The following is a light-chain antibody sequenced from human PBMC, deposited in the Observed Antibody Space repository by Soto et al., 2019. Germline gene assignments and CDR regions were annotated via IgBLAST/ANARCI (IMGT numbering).Light chain of an antibody. CDR1: QSLLHDNGFNF. V-gene: IGKV2-28*01. CDR2: LGS. J-gene: IGKJ4*01. CDR3: MQALETPLT. Sequence: DIVMTQSPLFLSFTPGEPASISCRSSQSLLHDNGFNFLNWYLQKPGQSPPLLISLGSIRASGVPDRFSGSASGRDFTLLISRVEAEDVGVFYCMQALETPLTFGGGTKVEIK.